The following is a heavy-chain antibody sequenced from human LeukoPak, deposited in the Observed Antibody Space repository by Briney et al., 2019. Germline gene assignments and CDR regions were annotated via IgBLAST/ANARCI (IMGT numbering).Heavy chain of an antibody. V-gene: IGHV3-21*01. CDR1: GFTFSNYN. J-gene: IGHJ6*04. D-gene: IGHD3-10*02. CDR2: ISGSSYYI. Sequence: PGGSLRLSCAVSGFTFSNYNMNWVRQAPGKGLEWVSSISGSSYYIYYVDSVKGRFTISRDNAKNSLYLQMNSLRAEDTAVYYCAELGITMIGGVWGKGTTVTISS. CDR3: AELGITMIGGV.